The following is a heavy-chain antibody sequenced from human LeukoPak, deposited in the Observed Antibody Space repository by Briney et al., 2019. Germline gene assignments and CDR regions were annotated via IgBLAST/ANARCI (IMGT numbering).Heavy chain of an antibody. CDR2: RR. D-gene: IGHD3-22*01. V-gene: IGHV3-43*01. J-gene: IGHJ6*03. Sequence: RRDYADSVKGRFTISRDNSKNSLFLQMSSLTFEDTAFYFCAKDRTGFSSGYSMDVWGKGTMVTVSS. CDR3: AKDRTGFSSGYSMDV.